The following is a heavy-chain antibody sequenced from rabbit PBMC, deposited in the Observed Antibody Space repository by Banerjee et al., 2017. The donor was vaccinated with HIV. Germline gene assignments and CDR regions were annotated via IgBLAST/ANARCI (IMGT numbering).Heavy chain of an antibody. J-gene: IGHJ6*01. V-gene: IGHV1S45*01. CDR3: ARWYIFYGMDL. CDR2: INTISGDT. Sequence: QEPLKESGGGLVQPGGSLKLTCTASGFDISSYHMSWVRQAPGKGLEWIACINTISGDTVYATWAKGRFTISRTSSTTVALQMTSLTAADTATYFCARWYIFYGMDLWGQGTLVTVS. CDR1: GFDISSYHM. D-gene: IGHD1-1*01.